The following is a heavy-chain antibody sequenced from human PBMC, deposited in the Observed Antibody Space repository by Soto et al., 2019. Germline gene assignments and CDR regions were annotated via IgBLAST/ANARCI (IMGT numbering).Heavy chain of an antibody. D-gene: IGHD6-19*01. CDR2: IYYSGST. J-gene: IGHJ6*02. Sequence: SETLSLTCTVSGGSISSGGYYWSWIRQHPGKGLEWIGYIYYSGSTYYNPSLKSRVTISVDTSKNQFSLKLSSVTAADTAVYYCARGGIAVAAYYYYYGMDVWGQGTTVTV. CDR1: GGSISSGGYY. V-gene: IGHV4-31*03. CDR3: ARGGIAVAAYYYYYGMDV.